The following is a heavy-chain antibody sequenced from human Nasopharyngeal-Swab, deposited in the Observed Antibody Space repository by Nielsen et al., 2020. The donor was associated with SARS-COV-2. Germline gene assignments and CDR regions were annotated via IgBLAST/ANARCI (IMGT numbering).Heavy chain of an antibody. J-gene: IGHJ6*02. CDR1: GYTFTGYY. D-gene: IGHD6-19*01. V-gene: IGHV1-2*06. CDR3: ARDPTTVAGTGDYYYGMDV. Sequence: ASVKVSCKASGYTFTGYYMHWVRQAPGQGLEWMVRINPNSGGTNYAQNFQGRVTMTRDTSISTAYMELSRLRSDDTAVYYCARDPTTVAGTGDYYYGMDVWGQGTTVTVSS. CDR2: INPNSGGT.